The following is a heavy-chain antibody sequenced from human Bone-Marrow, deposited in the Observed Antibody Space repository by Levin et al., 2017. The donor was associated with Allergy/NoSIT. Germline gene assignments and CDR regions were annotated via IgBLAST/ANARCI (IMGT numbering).Heavy chain of an antibody. CDR1: GVSISSPTYY. D-gene: IGHD3-16*01. J-gene: IGHJ5*02. CDR2: IYYTGTT. Sequence: PSETLSLTCSVSGVSISSPTYYWAWIRQSPGKGLEWIGYIYYTGTTYYNPSLNTRVTFSVDTSRNQFSLELTSVTAADTAVYYCARLATLMGVNWFDPWGQGTPVTVSS. CDR3: ARLATLMGVNWFDP. V-gene: IGHV4-39*01.